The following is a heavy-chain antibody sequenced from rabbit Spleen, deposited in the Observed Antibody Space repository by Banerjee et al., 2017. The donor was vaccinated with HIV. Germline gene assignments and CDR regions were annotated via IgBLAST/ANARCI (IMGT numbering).Heavy chain of an antibody. V-gene: IGHV1S45*01. Sequence: QEQLVESGGDLVKPEGSLTLTCTASGFSFSSGYWMSWVRQAPGKGLELIASISTSSGNTYYASWAKGRFTISKTSSTTVTLQLNSLTAADTATYFCARGASYYSWIHDLWGPGTLVTVS. CDR3: ARGASYYSWIHDL. J-gene: IGHJ4*01. CDR2: ISTSSGNT. CDR1: GFSFSSGYW. D-gene: IGHD8-1*01.